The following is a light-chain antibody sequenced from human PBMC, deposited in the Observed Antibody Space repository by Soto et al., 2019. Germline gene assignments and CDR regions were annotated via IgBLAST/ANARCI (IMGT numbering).Light chain of an antibody. J-gene: IGLJ2*01. Sequence: QSALTKPPSASGSPGQSVTISCTGTSSDVGGYNYVSWYQQHPGKAPKLMIYEVSKRPSGVPDRFSGSKSGNTASLTVSVLQAEDEADYYCSSYAGSNMVVFGGGTKLTVL. CDR2: EVS. CDR1: SSDVGGYNY. CDR3: SSYAGSNMVV. V-gene: IGLV2-8*01.